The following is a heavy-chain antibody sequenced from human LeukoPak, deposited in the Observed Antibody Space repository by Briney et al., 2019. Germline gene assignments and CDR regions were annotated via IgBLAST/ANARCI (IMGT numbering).Heavy chain of an antibody. Sequence: TGGSLRLSCAASGFTFSSYGMSWVRQAPGKGLEWVAVISYDGSNKYYADSVKGRFTISRDNSKNTLYLQMNSLRTEDTAVYYCARTRAAAGYSSFWFDPWGQGTLVTVSS. D-gene: IGHD6-13*01. J-gene: IGHJ5*02. CDR1: GFTFSSYG. CDR2: ISYDGSNK. CDR3: ARTRAAAGYSSFWFDP. V-gene: IGHV3-30*03.